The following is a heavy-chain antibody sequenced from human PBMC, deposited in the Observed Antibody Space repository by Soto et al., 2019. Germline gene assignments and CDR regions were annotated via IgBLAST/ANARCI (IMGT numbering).Heavy chain of an antibody. J-gene: IGHJ4*02. D-gene: IGHD6-19*01. V-gene: IGHV4-59*01. CDR1: GGSISSYY. CDR3: ARFSGWAPFDY. CDR2: IYYSGST. Sequence: SETLSLTCTVSGGSISSYYWSWIRQPPGKGLEWVGYIYYSGSTNYNPSLKSRVTISVDTSKDQFSLKLSSVTAADTAVYYCARFSGWAPFDYWGQGTLVTVSS.